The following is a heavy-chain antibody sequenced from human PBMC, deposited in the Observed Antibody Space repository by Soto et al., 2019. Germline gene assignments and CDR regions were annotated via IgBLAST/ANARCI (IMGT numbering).Heavy chain of an antibody. CDR2: MYNTGST. J-gene: IGHJ6*02. D-gene: IGHD2-2*01. CDR1: GGSISSYD. V-gene: IGHV4-59*08. CDR3: ARLGGYCSSTKCYGYYGMDV. Sequence: SETLSLTCTVSGGSISSYDWSWIRQPPGKGLEWIGYMYNTGSTVYNPSLKSRVTISVDTSKNQFSLKVSSVTVADTAVYYCARLGGYCSSTKCYGYYGMDVWGQGTTVTVSS.